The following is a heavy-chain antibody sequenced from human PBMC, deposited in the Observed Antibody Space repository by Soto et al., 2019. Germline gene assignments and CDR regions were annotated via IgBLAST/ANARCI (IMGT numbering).Heavy chain of an antibody. CDR2: IYYSGST. J-gene: IGHJ4*02. Sequence: SETLTLTCTVSGDSISSYYWSWIRQPPGKGLEWVGYIYYSGSTNYNPSLKSRVTISVDTSKNQFSLMLSSVTAADTAVYYCARGTVTINYFDYWGQGTLVTVSS. CDR1: GDSISSYY. V-gene: IGHV4-59*01. CDR3: ARGTVTINYFDY. D-gene: IGHD1-1*01.